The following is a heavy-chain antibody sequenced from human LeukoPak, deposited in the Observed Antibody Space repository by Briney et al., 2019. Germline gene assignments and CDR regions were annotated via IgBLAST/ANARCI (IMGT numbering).Heavy chain of an antibody. J-gene: IGHJ4*02. V-gene: IGHV1-18*01. CDR1: GYTFTSYG. Sequence: GASVKVSCKASGYTFTSYGISWVRQAPGQGLEWMGWISAYNGNTNYAQKLQGRVTMTTDTSTSTAYMELRSLRSDDTAVYYCARGSPYYDILTYVRPFDYWGQGTLVTVSS. CDR3: ARGSPYYDILTYVRPFDY. CDR2: ISAYNGNT. D-gene: IGHD3-9*01.